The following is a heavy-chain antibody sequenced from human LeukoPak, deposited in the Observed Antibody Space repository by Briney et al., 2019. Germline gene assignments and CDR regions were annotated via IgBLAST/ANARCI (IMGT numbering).Heavy chain of an antibody. Sequence: ASVKVSCKASGYTFTAYYMHWVRQAPGQGLEWMGWIDTNTGDTTDAQQFQGRVTITRDTSIGTAYMDLCSLISDDTAVYYCASEAFCAGGNCFLHRVASWGPGTLVTASS. D-gene: IGHD2-21*01. V-gene: IGHV1-2*02. CDR2: IDTNTGDT. CDR1: GYTFTAYY. J-gene: IGHJ4*02. CDR3: ASEAFCAGGNCFLHRVAS.